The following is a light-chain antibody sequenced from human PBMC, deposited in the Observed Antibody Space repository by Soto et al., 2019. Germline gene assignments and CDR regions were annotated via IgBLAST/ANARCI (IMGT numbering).Light chain of an antibody. Sequence: QSVLTQPPSVSAAPGQKVTISCSGSSSNIGNNYVSWYQQLPGTAPKLLIYDNNKRPSGIPDRFSGSKSGTSATLDITGLQTGDEADYYCATWDSSLSARVFGGGTKVTVL. CDR1: SSNIGNNY. CDR3: ATWDSSLSARV. V-gene: IGLV1-51*01. J-gene: IGLJ3*02. CDR2: DNN.